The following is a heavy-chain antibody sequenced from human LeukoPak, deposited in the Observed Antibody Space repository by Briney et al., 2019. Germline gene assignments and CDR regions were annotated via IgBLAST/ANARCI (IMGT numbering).Heavy chain of an antibody. D-gene: IGHD3-9*01. CDR3: ARAPFSLHYFDS. CDR2: ISFDGSNK. V-gene: IGHV3-30-3*01. Sequence: GGSLRLSCAASGFTFSIYGMHLLRQAPGKGLEWVAGISFDGSNKYYGDSVKGRLTISRDNSKNTLFVQVNSLRVEDTAVYYCARAPFSLHYFDSWGQGTLVTVSS. J-gene: IGHJ4*02. CDR1: GFTFSIYG.